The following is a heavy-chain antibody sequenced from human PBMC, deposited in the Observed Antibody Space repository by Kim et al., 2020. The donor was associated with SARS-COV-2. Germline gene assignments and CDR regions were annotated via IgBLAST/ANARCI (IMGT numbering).Heavy chain of an antibody. D-gene: IGHD3-16*01. CDR1: GFTFSSYS. CDR3: ARELGDGAGTPTYYYYYGMDV. J-gene: IGHJ6*02. V-gene: IGHV3-21*01. CDR2: ISSSSSYL. Sequence: GGSLRLSCAASGFTFSSYSMNWVRQAPGKGLEWVSSISSSSSYLYYADSVKGRFTISRDNAKNSLYLQMNSLRAEDTAVYYCARELGDGAGTPTYYYYYGMDVWGQGTTVTVSS.